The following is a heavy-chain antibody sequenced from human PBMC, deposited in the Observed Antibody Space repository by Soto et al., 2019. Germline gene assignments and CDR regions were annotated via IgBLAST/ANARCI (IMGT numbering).Heavy chain of an antibody. Sequence: GVSLRLSCAASGFTFSSYAMHWVRQAPGKGLEWVAVISYDGSNKYYADSVKGRFTISRDNSKNTLYLQMNSLRAEDTAVYYCARAPKPYGSTENDYWGQGTLVTVSS. CDR3: ARAPKPYGSTENDY. D-gene: IGHD3-10*01. J-gene: IGHJ4*02. CDR1: GFTFSSYA. CDR2: ISYDGSNK. V-gene: IGHV3-30-3*01.